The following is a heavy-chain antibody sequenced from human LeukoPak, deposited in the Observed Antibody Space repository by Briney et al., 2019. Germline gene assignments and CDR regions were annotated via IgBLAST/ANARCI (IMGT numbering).Heavy chain of an antibody. CDR2: ISGSGGST. CDR1: GFTFSSYG. D-gene: IGHD6-13*01. J-gene: IGHJ4*02. V-gene: IGHV3-23*01. CDR3: TGHHQAYSRTY. Sequence: GGSLRLSCAASGFTFSSYGMSWVRQAPGKGLEWVSAISGSGGSTYYADSVKGRFTVSRDNAKDTLYLQMNSLRAEDTAVYYCTGHHQAYSRTYWGQGTLVTVSS.